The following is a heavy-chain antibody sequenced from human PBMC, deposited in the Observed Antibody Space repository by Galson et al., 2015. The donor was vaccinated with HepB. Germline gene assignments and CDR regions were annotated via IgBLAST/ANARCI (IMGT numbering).Heavy chain of an antibody. V-gene: IGHV1-3*01. CDR1: GYTFTSYA. J-gene: IGHJ5*02. CDR3: ARDGGYCSGGSCYGPQNWFDP. D-gene: IGHD2-15*01. CDR2: INAGNGNT. Sequence: SVKVSCKASGYTFTSYAMHWVRQAPGQRLEWMGWINAGNGNTKYSQKFQGRVTITRDTSASTAYMELSSLRSEDTAVYYCARDGGYCSGGSCYGPQNWFDPWGQGTLVTVSS.